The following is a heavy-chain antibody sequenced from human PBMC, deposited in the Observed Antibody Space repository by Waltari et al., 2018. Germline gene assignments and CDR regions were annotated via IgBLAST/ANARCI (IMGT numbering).Heavy chain of an antibody. Sequence: QVQLQESGPGLGKPSQTLSLTCTVSGVSISDGDYSWTWIRQPAGKGLEWIGHIYPIRGTYYPTSLKSRVPISVDTSQRQFSLKLNSVTAAATAVSFCAREGATTVTTDAFAIWGQGTLVTVSS. CDR2: IYPIRGT. CDR3: AREGATTVTTDAFAI. J-gene: IGHJ3*02. CDR1: GVSISDGDYS. D-gene: IGHD4-17*01. V-gene: IGHV4-61*09.